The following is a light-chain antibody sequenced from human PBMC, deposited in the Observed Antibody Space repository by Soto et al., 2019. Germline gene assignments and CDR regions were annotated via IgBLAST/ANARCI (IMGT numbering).Light chain of an antibody. V-gene: IGKV1-16*02. CDR3: LQYKTYPRT. CDR2: AAS. Sequence: DIQMTQSPSSLSASVGDRVTITCRASQDISNYLAWFQQKPGKAPKSLISAASSLQSGVPSKFSGSGSGTDFTLTISSLQPEDFVTYYCLQYKTYPRTFGQGTKLDIK. CDR1: QDISNY. J-gene: IGKJ2*02.